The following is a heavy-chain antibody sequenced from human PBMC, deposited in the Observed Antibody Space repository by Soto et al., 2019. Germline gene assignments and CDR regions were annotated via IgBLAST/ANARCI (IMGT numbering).Heavy chain of an antibody. V-gene: IGHV1-46*01. CDR2: INPSGGRT. D-gene: IGHD3-10*01. Sequence: ASVKVSCKASGYTFTSYYMHGVRQAPGQGLEWMGIINPSGGRTTYAQKFQGRVTVTRDTSTSTVYMELNSLRSEDTAVYYCATDYYGSGTYPYYHYGMDVWGQGTTVTV. CDR3: ATDYYGSGTYPYYHYGMDV. CDR1: GYTFTSYY. J-gene: IGHJ6*02.